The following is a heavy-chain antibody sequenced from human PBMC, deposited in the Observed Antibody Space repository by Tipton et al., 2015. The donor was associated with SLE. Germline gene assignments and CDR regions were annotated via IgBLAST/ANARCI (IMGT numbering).Heavy chain of an antibody. V-gene: IGHV4-31*03. Sequence: TLSLTCYVSGVSITSGGDYWSWIRQHPGKGLEWIGYIYYTGNTYYNPSLKSRLTMSVDTSKNQFSLNLSSVTAADTAVYYCARVSRGPLTGYYREIWFDPWGQGTLVTVSS. CDR2: IYYTGNT. J-gene: IGHJ5*02. D-gene: IGHD3-9*01. CDR1: GVSITSGGDY. CDR3: ARVSRGPLTGYYREIWFDP.